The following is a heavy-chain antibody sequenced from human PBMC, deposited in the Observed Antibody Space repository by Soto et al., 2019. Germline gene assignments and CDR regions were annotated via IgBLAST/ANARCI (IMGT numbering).Heavy chain of an antibody. CDR2: IYYSGST. V-gene: IGHV4-39*01. D-gene: IGHD4-4*01. J-gene: IGHJ6*03. Sequence: PSETLSLTCTVSGGSISSSSYYWGWIRQPPGKGLEWIGSIYYSGSTYYNPSLKSRVTISVDTSKNQFSLKLSSVTAADTAVYYCSSSTVTTEGVGDYYYYMDVWGKGTTVTVSS. CDR1: GGSISSSSYY. CDR3: SSSTVTTEGVGDYYYYMDV.